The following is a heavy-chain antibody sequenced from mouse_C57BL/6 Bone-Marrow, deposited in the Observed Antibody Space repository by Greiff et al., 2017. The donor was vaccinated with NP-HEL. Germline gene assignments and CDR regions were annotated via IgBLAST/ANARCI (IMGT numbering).Heavy chain of an antibody. V-gene: IGHV5-17*01. CDR2: ISSGSSTI. J-gene: IGHJ3*01. D-gene: IGHD2-12*01. CDR1: GFTFSDYG. CDR3: GIHDGFAY. Sequence: EVKLVESGGGLVKPGGSLKLSCAASGFTFSDYGMHWVRQAPEKGLEWVAYISSGSSTIYYADTVKGRFTISRDNAKNTLFLQMTSLRAEDTAMYYCGIHDGFAYWGQGTLVTVSA.